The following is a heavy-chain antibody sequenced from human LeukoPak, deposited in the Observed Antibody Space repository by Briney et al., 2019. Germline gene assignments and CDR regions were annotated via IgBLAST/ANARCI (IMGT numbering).Heavy chain of an antibody. V-gene: IGHV3-21*01. CDR3: ARDYNYCSSTSCYYYYYGMDV. D-gene: IGHD2-2*01. Sequence: GGSLRLSCAASGFTFSSYSINWVRQAPGKGLEWVSSISSSSSYIYYADSVKGRFTISRDNAKNSLYLQMNSLRAEDTAVYYCARDYNYCSSTSCYYYYYGMDVWGQGTTVTVSS. J-gene: IGHJ6*02. CDR2: ISSSSSYI. CDR1: GFTFSSYS.